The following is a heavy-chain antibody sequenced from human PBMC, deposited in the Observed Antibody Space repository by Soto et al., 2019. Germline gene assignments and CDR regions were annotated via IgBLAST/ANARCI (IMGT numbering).Heavy chain of an antibody. J-gene: IGHJ3*02. V-gene: IGHV4-4*02. CDR1: GGSISSSNW. D-gene: IGHD6-13*01. CDR3: AREQNAYSSSWYAAFDI. CDR2: IYHSGST. Sequence: QVQLQESGPGLVKPSGTLSLTCAVSGGSISSSNWWSWVRQPPGKGLEWIGEIYHSGSTNYNPSLKSRVTISVYKSKNQYSLKLSSVTGADTAVYYGAREQNAYSSSWYAAFDIWGQGTMVTVSS.